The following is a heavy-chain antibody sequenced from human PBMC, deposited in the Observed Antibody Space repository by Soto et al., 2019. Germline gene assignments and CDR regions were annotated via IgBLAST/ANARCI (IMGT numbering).Heavy chain of an antibody. V-gene: IGHV1-18*04. CDR1: GYIFSSYG. Sequence: QVQLVPSGAEVKKPGASVKVSCKASGYIFSSYGFSWVRLAPGQGLEWMGWISTSNGNTKIAQRFQGRLIMTTDTSTTTAYMELRSLRSDDSGVYYCARPLSSSSSPYYFDYWGQGTLVTVSS. D-gene: IGHD6-6*01. CDR2: ISTSNGNT. CDR3: ARPLSSSSSPYYFDY. J-gene: IGHJ4*02.